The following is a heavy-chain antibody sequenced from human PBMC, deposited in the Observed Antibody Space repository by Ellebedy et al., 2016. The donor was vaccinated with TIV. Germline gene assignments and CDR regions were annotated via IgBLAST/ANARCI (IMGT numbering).Heavy chain of an antibody. Sequence: GESLKISCVVSGFSFSDHYMNWIRQTPGKGLEWLSYISGSSVDTNYADSVKGRFTISRDNAKNSLYLQMNSLRAEDTAVYYCARAYYGMDVWGQGTTVTVSS. J-gene: IGHJ6*02. CDR1: GFSFSDHY. V-gene: IGHV3-11*06. CDR2: ISGSSVDT. CDR3: ARAYYGMDV.